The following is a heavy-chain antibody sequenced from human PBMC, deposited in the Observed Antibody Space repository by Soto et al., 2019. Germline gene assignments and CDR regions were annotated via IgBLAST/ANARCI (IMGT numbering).Heavy chain of an antibody. Sequence: LRLSCAASGFTFSSYAMHWVRQAPGKGLEWVAVISYDGSNKYYADSVKGRFTISRDNSKNTLYLQMNSLRAEDTAVYYCARDRIVGATGYFDYWGQGTLVTVSS. D-gene: IGHD1-26*01. V-gene: IGHV3-30-3*01. CDR3: ARDRIVGATGYFDY. J-gene: IGHJ4*02. CDR1: GFTFSSYA. CDR2: ISYDGSNK.